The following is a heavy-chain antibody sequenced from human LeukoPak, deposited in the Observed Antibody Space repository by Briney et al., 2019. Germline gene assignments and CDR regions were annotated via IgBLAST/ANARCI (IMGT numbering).Heavy chain of an antibody. D-gene: IGHD1-1*01. J-gene: IGHJ6*02. V-gene: IGHV3-11*01. CDR1: GFPFRDYY. Sequence: GGSLRLSCAASGFPFRDYYMTWIRQAPGKGLEWISYISRSGDSLYYAESVEGRFTISRDNAKNSLFLQMNSLRADDTAVYYCARGQLEWENYYYGMDVWGQGTTVTVSS. CDR3: ARGQLEWENYYYGMDV. CDR2: ISRSGDSL.